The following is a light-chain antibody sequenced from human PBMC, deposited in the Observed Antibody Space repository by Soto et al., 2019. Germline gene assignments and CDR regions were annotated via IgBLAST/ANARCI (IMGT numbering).Light chain of an antibody. Sequence: DIQMTQSPSSLSASVGDRVTITCRASQSIYNYLNWYQQKPGKAPQLLIYSASRLHNGVPSRFGGSGSGTDFTLTITSLLPEDFATYYCQQSYITPRTFGQGTKVDIK. CDR3: QQSYITPRT. J-gene: IGKJ1*01. CDR1: QSIYNY. CDR2: SAS. V-gene: IGKV1-39*01.